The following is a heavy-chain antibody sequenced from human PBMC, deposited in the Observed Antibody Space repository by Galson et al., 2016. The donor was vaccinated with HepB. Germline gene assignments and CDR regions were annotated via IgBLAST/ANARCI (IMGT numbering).Heavy chain of an antibody. CDR1: GFTFSGHA. CDR2: IYYDGSNK. D-gene: IGHD1-26*01. Sequence: SLRLSCAASGFTFSGHAMHWVRQAPGKGLEWVAVIYYDGSNKYYADPVKGRFTISRDNSKNTLYLQMDSLGVEDTAVYYCAREARWLPYRFDFWGQGTLVTVSS. CDR3: AREARWLPYRFDF. V-gene: IGHV3-30-3*01. J-gene: IGHJ4*02.